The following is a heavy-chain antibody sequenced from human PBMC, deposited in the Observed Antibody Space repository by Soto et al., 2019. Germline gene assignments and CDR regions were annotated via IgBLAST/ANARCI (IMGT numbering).Heavy chain of an antibody. CDR1: GGSFSGYY. D-gene: IGHD2-15*01. Sequence: SETLSLTCAVYGGSFSGYYWSWIRQPPGKGLEWIGEINHSGSTNYNPSLKSRVTISVDTSKNQFSLKLGSVTAADTAVYYCARGAPYCSGGSCYGFRRTQYEYFQHWGQGTLVTVSS. V-gene: IGHV4-34*01. J-gene: IGHJ1*01. CDR2: INHSGST. CDR3: ARGAPYCSGGSCYGFRRTQYEYFQH.